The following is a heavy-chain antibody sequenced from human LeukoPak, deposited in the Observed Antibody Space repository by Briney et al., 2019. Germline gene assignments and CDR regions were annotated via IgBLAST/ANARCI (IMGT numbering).Heavy chain of an antibody. D-gene: IGHD5-18*01. CDR1: GYTFTGYY. Sequence: ASVKVSCQASGYTFTGYYIHWVRQAPGQGLEWMGWINPNSGGTIYAQKFQGRVTMTRDTSISTAYKELSRLKSDDTAVYYCARVHTALVTFDFWGQGTLVTVSS. J-gene: IGHJ4*02. V-gene: IGHV1-2*02. CDR2: INPNSGGT. CDR3: ARVHTALVTFDF.